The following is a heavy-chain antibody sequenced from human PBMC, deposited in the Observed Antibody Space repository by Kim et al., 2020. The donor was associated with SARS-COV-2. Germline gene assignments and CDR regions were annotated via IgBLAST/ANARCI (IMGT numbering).Heavy chain of an antibody. V-gene: IGHV3-74*01. Sequence: KGRFTISRENAKNTLYLQMTSRRADDTAIYYCAKRDCTTASCHFYYFDYWGQGSLVTVSS. J-gene: IGHJ4*02. D-gene: IGHD2-2*01. CDR3: AKRDCTTASCHFYYFDY.